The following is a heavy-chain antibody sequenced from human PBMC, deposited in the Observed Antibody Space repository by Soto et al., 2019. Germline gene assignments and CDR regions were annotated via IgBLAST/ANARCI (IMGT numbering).Heavy chain of an antibody. D-gene: IGHD6-13*01. CDR2: IIPVFGTV. J-gene: IGHJ5*02. V-gene: IGHV1-69*01. CDR1: GGTFSNYA. Sequence: QVRLVQSGAEVKKPGSSVKVSCKASGGTFSNYAITWLRLAPGQGLEWLGGIIPVFGTVNYAQKFQGRVTITADESTSTAYMELNRLRSEDTAVYYCARVNPYTTSFGNWFDPWGQGTLVIVS. CDR3: ARVNPYTTSFGNWFDP.